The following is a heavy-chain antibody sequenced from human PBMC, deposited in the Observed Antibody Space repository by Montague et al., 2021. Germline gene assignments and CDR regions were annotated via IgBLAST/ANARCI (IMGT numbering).Heavy chain of an antibody. J-gene: IGHJ4*02. Sequence: SLRLSCAVSGFAFSNYWMHLFRQAPGKGLVWVSRIQTDGTSTDYADSVKGRFTISRDNAKSTLYLQMNSLRAEDTAVYYCARVGLGGGPNFDYWGQGTLVTVSS. CDR3: ARVGLGGGPNFDY. V-gene: IGHV3-74*01. D-gene: IGHD1-26*01. CDR1: GFAFSNYW. CDR2: IQTDGTST.